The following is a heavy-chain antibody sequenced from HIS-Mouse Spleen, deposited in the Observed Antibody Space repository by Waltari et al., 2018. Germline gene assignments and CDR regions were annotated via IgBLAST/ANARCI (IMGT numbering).Heavy chain of an antibody. D-gene: IGHD6-6*01. CDR3: ARDLGYSSSSEVWFDP. V-gene: IGHV3-74*01. CDR1: GFTFSSYW. J-gene: IGHJ5*02. CDR2: INSDGSST. Sequence: EVQLVESGGGLVQPGGSLRLSCAASGFTFSSYWMHWVRQAPGKGLGWVVRINSDGSSTSYADSVKGRFTISRENAKNTLYLQMNSLRAEDTAVYYCARDLGYSSSSEVWFDPWGQGTLVTVSS.